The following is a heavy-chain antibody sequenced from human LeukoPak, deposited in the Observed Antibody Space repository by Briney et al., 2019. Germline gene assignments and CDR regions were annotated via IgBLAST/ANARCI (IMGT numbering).Heavy chain of an antibody. V-gene: IGHV3-30*18. Sequence: PGGSLRLSCAASGLTFSSYGMHWVRQAPGKGLEWVAVISYDGSNKYYADSVKGRFTISGDNSKNTLYLQMNSLRAEDTAVYYCAKRGGYSYGYEFDYWGQGTLVTVSS. CDR3: AKRGGYSYGYEFDY. J-gene: IGHJ4*02. D-gene: IGHD5-18*01. CDR1: GLTFSSYG. CDR2: ISYDGSNK.